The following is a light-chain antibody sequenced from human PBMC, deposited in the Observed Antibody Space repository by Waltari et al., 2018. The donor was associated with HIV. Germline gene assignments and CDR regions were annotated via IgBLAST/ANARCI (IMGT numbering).Light chain of an antibody. CDR2: VDAGGGVY. J-gene: IGLJ3*02. CDR1: SGPSGHF. V-gene: IGLV4-60*03. CDR3: ETWDISTWV. Sequence: QPVLTQSSSASASLGSSVKLTCTLSSGPSGHFIAWPQHHPGKAPRYLMKVDAGGGVYNKGGGVPDRFSGSSSGADRYLTISNLQPEDEADYYCETWDISTWVFGGGTKLTVL.